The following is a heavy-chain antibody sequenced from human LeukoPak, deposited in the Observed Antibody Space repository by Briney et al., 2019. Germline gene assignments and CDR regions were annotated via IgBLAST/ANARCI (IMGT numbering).Heavy chain of an antibody. CDR1: GGSTSSSSYY. V-gene: IGHV4-39*01. CDR2: IYYSGST. D-gene: IGHD3-22*01. CDR3: ARYYYDSSGYYSDY. J-gene: IGHJ4*02. Sequence: KPSETLSLTCTVSGGSTSSSSYYWGWIRQPPGKGLEWIGSIYYSGSTYYNPSLKSRVTISVDTSKNQFSLKLSSVTAADTAVYYCARYYYDSSGYYSDYWGQGTLVTVSS.